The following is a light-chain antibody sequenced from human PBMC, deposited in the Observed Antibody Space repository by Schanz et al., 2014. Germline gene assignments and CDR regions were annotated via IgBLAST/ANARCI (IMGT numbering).Light chain of an antibody. V-gene: IGLV4-69*01. J-gene: IGLJ2*01. Sequence: QSVLTQSPSASASLGASVKLTCTLSSGHSSYAIAWHQQQPEKGPPYLMKLNSDGSHSKGDGIPDRFSGSSSGAERYLTISSLQSEDEADYYCQTWGTGMVFGGGTKLTVL. CDR2: LNSDGSH. CDR1: SGHSSYA. CDR3: QTWGTGMV.